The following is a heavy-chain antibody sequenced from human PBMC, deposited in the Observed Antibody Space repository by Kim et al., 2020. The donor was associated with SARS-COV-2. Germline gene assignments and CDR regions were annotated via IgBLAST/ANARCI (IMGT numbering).Heavy chain of an antibody. D-gene: IGHD2-2*01. CDR1: GFTFSSYG. CDR2: IWNDGSNK. J-gene: IGHJ3*02. Sequence: GGSLRLSCAASGFTFSSYGMHWVRQAPGKGLEWVAVIWNDGSNKYYADSVKGRFTISRDNSKNTLYLQMNSLRAEDTAVYYCAKERGLAYCNSTSCWPSGAFDIWGQGTMVTVSS. V-gene: IGHV3-33*06. CDR3: AKERGLAYCNSTSCWPSGAFDI.